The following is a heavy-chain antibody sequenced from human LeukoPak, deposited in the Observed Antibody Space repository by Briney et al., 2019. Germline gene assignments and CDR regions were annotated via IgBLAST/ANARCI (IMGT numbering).Heavy chain of an antibody. D-gene: IGHD3-22*01. CDR1: GFTFSRYW. CDR2: ISTDGSST. Sequence: GGSLRLSCAASGFTFSRYWMHWVRQAPGEGLVWVARISTDGSSTMYADFVKGRFSISRDNAKNTLYLQMNSLRAEDTAVYYCAKTYYDSSGADYWGQGTLVTVSS. CDR3: AKTYYDSSGADY. V-gene: IGHV3-74*03. J-gene: IGHJ4*02.